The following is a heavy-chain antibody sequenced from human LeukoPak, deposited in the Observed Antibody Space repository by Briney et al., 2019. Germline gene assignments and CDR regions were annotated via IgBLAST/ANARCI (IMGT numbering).Heavy chain of an antibody. Sequence: GGSLRLSCAASGFTFSTYWMHWVRQAPGKGLVWVSRINTDGSNTNYADSVKGRFTISRDNAENTLYLQMNSLRAEDTAVCYCARAEDCSSTSCPRAFDIWGQGTMVTVSS. J-gene: IGHJ3*02. V-gene: IGHV3-74*01. D-gene: IGHD2-2*01. CDR1: GFTFSTYW. CDR2: INTDGSNT. CDR3: ARAEDCSSTSCPRAFDI.